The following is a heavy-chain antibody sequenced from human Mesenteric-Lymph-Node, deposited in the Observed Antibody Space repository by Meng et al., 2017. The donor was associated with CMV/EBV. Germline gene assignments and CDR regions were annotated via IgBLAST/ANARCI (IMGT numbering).Heavy chain of an antibody. Sequence: GESLKISCAASGFTVSSNYMSWVSQAPGKGLEWVSVIYSGGSTYYADSVKGRFTISRDNSKNTLYLQMNSLRAEDTAVYYCARFPHHYWGQGTLVTVSS. J-gene: IGHJ4*02. V-gene: IGHV3-66*02. CDR3: ARFPHHY. CDR1: GFTVSSNY. CDR2: IYSGGST.